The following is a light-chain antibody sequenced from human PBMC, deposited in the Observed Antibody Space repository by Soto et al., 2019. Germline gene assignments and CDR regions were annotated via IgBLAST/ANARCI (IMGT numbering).Light chain of an antibody. Sequence: EVVLTQSPATLSLSPGERATPSCRASQSVSNYLAWYQQKPGQAPRLLIYDASNRATGIPVRFSGSGSGTDFTLTISSLEPEDFAVYYCQQRTNWIFTFGPGTRVDIK. CDR3: QQRTNWIFT. CDR1: QSVSNY. CDR2: DAS. V-gene: IGKV3-11*01. J-gene: IGKJ3*01.